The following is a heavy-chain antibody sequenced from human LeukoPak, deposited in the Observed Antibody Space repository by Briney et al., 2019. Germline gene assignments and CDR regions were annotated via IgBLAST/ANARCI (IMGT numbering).Heavy chain of an antibody. CDR1: GDSFTTYW. CDR2: VYPSDSDT. D-gene: IGHD1-1*01. J-gene: IGHJ5*02. CDR3: ARLPPGTDNWFDP. V-gene: IGHV5-51*01. Sequence: GESLKISCKGSGDSFTTYWIGWVRQMPGKGLEWMGIVYPSDSDTRISPSFQGQVTMSADKSISTAYLQWSSLKASDTAMYYCARLPPGTDNWFDPWRQGTLVTVSS.